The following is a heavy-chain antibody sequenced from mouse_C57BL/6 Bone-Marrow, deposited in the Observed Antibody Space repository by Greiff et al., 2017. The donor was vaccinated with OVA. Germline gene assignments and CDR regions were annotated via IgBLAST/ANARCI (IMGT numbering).Heavy chain of an antibody. D-gene: IGHD1-1*01. J-gene: IGHJ1*03. CDR3: AREEYYYGSSYGYFDV. V-gene: IGHV1-19*01. CDR2: INPYNGGT. Sequence: EVQLQQSGPVLVKPGASVKMSCKASGYTFTDYYMNWVKQSHGKSLEWIGVINPYNGGTSYNQKFKGKATLTVDKSSSTAYMELNSLTSEDSAVYYCAREEYYYGSSYGYFDVWGTGTTVTVSS. CDR1: GYTFTDYY.